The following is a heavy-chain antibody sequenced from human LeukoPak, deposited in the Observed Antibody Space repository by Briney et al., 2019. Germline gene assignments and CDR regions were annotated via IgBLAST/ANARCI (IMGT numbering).Heavy chain of an antibody. D-gene: IGHD2-2*02. CDR2: ISYDGSNK. CDR1: GFTFSSYA. CDR3: ARQLGYCSSTSCYSSSWYRVGYYYYGMDV. J-gene: IGHJ6*02. V-gene: IGHV3-30-3*01. Sequence: QPGGSLRLSCAASGFTFSSYAMHWVRQAPGKGLEWVAVISYDGSNKYYADSVKGRFTISRDNSKNTLYLQMNSLRAEDTAVYYCARQLGYCSSTSCYSSSWYRVGYYYYGMDVWGQGTTVTVSS.